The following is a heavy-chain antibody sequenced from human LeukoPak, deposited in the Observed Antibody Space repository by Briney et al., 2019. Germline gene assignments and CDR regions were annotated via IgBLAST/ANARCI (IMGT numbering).Heavy chain of an antibody. D-gene: IGHD2-15*01. CDR2: IKEDGGEI. Sequence: GGSLRLSCAASGIMFSRSWMSWVRQAPGKGLEWVAFIKEDGGEIYYVDSVKGRFTISRDNSENSLYLQMNSLRAEDTAVYYCARDRGGRSGLDDWGQGTLVTVSS. CDR1: GIMFSRSW. CDR3: ARDRGGRSGLDD. J-gene: IGHJ4*02. V-gene: IGHV3-7*04.